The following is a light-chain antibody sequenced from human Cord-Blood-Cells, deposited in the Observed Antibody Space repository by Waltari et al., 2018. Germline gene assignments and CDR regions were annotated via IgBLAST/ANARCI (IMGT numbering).Light chain of an antibody. Sequence: QSALTQPASVSGSPGPSITISCTGTSRDGGGYNYVSWYQQHPGKTPKPMIYDVSNRPSGVSNRFSGSKSGNTASLTISGLQAEDEADYYCSSYTSSSTLVFGTGTKVTVL. CDR1: SRDGGGYNY. CDR2: DVS. J-gene: IGLJ1*01. V-gene: IGLV2-14*01. CDR3: SSYTSSSTLV.